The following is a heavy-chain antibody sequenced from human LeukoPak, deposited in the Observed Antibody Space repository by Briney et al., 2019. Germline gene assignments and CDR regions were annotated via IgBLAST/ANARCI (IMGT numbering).Heavy chain of an antibody. CDR3: ARGQQSSWYEIYYYYGMDV. CDR1: GGSFSGYY. CDR2: INHSGST. J-gene: IGHJ6*02. V-gene: IGHV4-34*01. Sequence: PSETLSLTCAVYGGSFSGYYWSWIRQPPWKGLEWIGEINHSGSTNYNPSLKSRVTISVDTSKNQFSLKLSSVTAADTAVYYCARGQQSSWYEIYYYYGMDVWGQGTTVTVSS. D-gene: IGHD6-13*01.